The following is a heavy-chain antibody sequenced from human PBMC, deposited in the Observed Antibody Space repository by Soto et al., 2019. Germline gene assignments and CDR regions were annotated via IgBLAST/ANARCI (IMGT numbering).Heavy chain of an antibody. J-gene: IGHJ6*02. D-gene: IGHD2-15*01. CDR2: ISAYNGNT. V-gene: IGHV1-18*01. Sequence: QVQLVQCGAEVKKPGASVKVSCKASGYTCTSYGISWVRQAPGQGLEWMGWISAYNGNTNYAQKLQGRVTMTTDTSTSTAYMELRSLRSDDTAVYYCARGPPIVVVVAATPAYYGMDVWGQGTTVTVSS. CDR3: ARGPPIVVVVAATPAYYGMDV. CDR1: GYTCTSYG.